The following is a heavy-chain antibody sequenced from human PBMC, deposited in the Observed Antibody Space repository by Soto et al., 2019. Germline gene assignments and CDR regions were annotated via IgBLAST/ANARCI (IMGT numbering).Heavy chain of an antibody. Sequence: QVQLQQWGAGLLKPSETLSLTCAVYGGSFSGYYWSWIRQPPGKGLEWIGEINHSGSTNYNPSLKSRVTISVDTSKNQFSLKLSSVTAADTAVYYCARTGSYLTYYFDYWGQGTLVTVSS. CDR2: INHSGST. D-gene: IGHD3-10*01. V-gene: IGHV4-34*01. J-gene: IGHJ4*02. CDR3: ARTGSYLTYYFDY. CDR1: GGSFSGYY.